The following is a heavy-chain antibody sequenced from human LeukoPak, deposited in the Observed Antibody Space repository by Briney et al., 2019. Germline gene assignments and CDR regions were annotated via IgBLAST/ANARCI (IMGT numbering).Heavy chain of an antibody. V-gene: IGHV1-2*02. D-gene: IGHD5-12*01. CDR3: ARGDVDIVATIPFDY. CDR2: INPNSGGT. Sequence: GASVKVSCKASGYTFTGYYMHWVRQAPGQGLEWMGWINPNSGGTNYAQKFQGRVTMTRDTSISTAYMELSRLRSDDTAVYYCARGDVDIVATIPFDYWGQGTLVTVSS. CDR1: GYTFTGYY. J-gene: IGHJ4*02.